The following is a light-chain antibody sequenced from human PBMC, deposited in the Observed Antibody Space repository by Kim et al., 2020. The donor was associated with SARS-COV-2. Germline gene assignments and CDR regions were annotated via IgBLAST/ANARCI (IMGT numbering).Light chain of an antibody. CDR1: QSISGY. CDR2: AAS. J-gene: IGKJ2*01. Sequence: DIQLTQSPSSLSASVGDRVTITCRASQSISGYLNWYQQRLGEAPKLLIYAASNLQTGVPSRFSGSGSGTDFTLSISSLQLEDFGAYYCQQSFGTPYTFGQGTKLEI. CDR3: QQSFGTPYT. V-gene: IGKV1-39*01.